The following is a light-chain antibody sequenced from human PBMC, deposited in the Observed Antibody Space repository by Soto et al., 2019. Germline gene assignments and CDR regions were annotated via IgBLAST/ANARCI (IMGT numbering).Light chain of an antibody. J-gene: IGKJ1*01. Sequence: DIQMTQSPSSLSASVGDRVTITCRASQSMSSYLNWYQQKPGKDPKLLIYAASSLQSGVPSRFSGSGSGTDFTLTISSLQPEDFATYSCQQSYSNPKTFGQGTKV. CDR2: AAS. CDR1: QSMSSY. V-gene: IGKV1-39*01. CDR3: QQSYSNPKT.